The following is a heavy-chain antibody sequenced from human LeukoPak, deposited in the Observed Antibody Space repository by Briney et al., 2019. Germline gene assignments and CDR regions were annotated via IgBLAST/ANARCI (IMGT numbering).Heavy chain of an antibody. D-gene: IGHD2-15*01. CDR1: GFTFSSYA. Sequence: PGGSLRLSCAASGFTFSSYAMSWVRQAPGKGLEWVSAISGSGGSTYYADSVKGRFAISRDNSKNALYLQMNSLRAEDTAVYYCAKDQGYCSGGSCYDYDYWGQGTLVTVSS. J-gene: IGHJ4*02. V-gene: IGHV3-23*01. CDR2: ISGSGGST. CDR3: AKDQGYCSGGSCYDYDY.